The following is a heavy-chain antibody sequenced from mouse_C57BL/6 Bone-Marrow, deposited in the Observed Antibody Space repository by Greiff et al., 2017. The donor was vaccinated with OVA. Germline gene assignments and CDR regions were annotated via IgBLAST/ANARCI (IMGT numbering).Heavy chain of an antibody. J-gene: IGHJ3*01. CDR1: GYTFTSYW. Sequence: VQLQQPGAELVKPGASVKMSCKASGYTFTSYWITWVKQRPGQGLEWIGDIYPGSGSTNYNEKFKSKATLTVDTSSSTAYMQLSSLTSEDSAVYYCARGGFITTVEGFAYWGQGTLVTVSA. D-gene: IGHD1-1*01. V-gene: IGHV1-55*01. CDR3: ARGGFITTVEGFAY. CDR2: IYPGSGST.